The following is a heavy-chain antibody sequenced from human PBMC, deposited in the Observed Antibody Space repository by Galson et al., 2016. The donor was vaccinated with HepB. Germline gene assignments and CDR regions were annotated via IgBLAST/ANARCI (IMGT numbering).Heavy chain of an antibody. J-gene: IGHJ5*02. CDR2: INAGNGNT. CDR1: GYTFTNFA. V-gene: IGHV1-3*01. CDR3: AKEYLPQIVQVVAATPWFDP. D-gene: IGHD2-15*01. Sequence: SVKVSCKASGYTFTNFAMHWVRQAPGQRLEWMGGINAGNGNTKYSQNLQGRVTITRDTAARTGYMELSSLRVEDTAVYYCAKEYLPQIVQVVAATPWFDPWGQGTLVTVSS.